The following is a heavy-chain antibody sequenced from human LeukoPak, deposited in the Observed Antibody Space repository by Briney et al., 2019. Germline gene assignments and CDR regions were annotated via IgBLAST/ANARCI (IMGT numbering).Heavy chain of an antibody. CDR1: GGSFSGYY. CDR3: ARGSHVGGVDY. J-gene: IGHJ4*02. Sequence: SETLSLTCAVYGGSFSGYYWSWIRQPSGKGLEWIGEINHSGSTNYNPSLKSRVTISVDTSKNQFSLKLSSVTAADTAVYYCARGSHVGGVDYWGQETLVTVSS. D-gene: IGHD3-16*01. CDR2: INHSGST. V-gene: IGHV4-34*01.